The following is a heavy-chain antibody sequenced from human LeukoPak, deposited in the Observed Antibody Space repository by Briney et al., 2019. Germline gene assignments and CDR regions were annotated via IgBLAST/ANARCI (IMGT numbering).Heavy chain of an antibody. CDR2: IIPILGIA. J-gene: IGHJ3*02. D-gene: IGHD5-12*01. CDR3: ARDEDSGYEAFDI. Sequence: SVKVSCKASGGTFSSYAISWVRQAPGQGLEWMGRIIPILGIANYAQKFQGRVTITADKSTSTAYMELSSLRSEDTAVYYCARDEDSGYEAFDIWGQGTMVTVPS. CDR1: GGTFSSYA. V-gene: IGHV1-69*04.